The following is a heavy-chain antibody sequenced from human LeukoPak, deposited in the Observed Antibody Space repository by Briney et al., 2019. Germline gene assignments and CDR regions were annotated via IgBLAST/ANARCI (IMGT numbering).Heavy chain of an antibody. CDR3: ARSRGGYDWRDY. Sequence: PGGSLRLSCAASGFTFSSYSMTWVRQAPGKGLEWVSSISSSSSYIYYADSVKGRFTISRDNAKNSLYLQMNSLRAEDTAVYYCARSRGGYDWRDYWGQGTLVTVSS. CDR1: GFTFSSYS. V-gene: IGHV3-21*01. CDR2: ISSSSSYI. J-gene: IGHJ4*02. D-gene: IGHD5-12*01.